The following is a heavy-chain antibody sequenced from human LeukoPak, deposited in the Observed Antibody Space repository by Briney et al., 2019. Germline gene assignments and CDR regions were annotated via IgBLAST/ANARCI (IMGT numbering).Heavy chain of an antibody. CDR1: GGTFSNYA. J-gene: IGHJ5*02. D-gene: IGHD6-13*01. CDR2: IIPIFGTP. CDR3: ARDWGMGPSSSWA. V-gene: IGHV1-69*01. Sequence: SVKVSCKASGGTFSNYAINWVRQAPGQGLEWMGGIIPIFGTPNYAQKFQGRVTITADESTSTAYMELRSLKSEDTAVYYCARDWGMGPSSSWAWGQGTLVTVSS.